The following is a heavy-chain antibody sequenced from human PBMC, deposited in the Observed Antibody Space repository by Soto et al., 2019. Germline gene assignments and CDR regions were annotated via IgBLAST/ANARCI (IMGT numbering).Heavy chain of an antibody. Sequence: QVQLVQSGAEVKKPGSSVKVSCKASGGTFSSYAISWVRQAPGQGLEWMGGISPIFGTANYAQEFQGRDTITADVCSSAANMELSSVGTEDAAEYYCARDGYPLHYSYRTHVWGQGTTVSVCS. V-gene: IGHV1-69*12. D-gene: IGHD5-18*01. CDR3: ARDGYPLHYSYRTHV. J-gene: IGHJ6*01. CDR2: ISPIFGTA. CDR1: GGTFSSYA.